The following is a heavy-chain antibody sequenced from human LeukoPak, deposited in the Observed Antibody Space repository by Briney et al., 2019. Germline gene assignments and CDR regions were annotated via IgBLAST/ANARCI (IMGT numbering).Heavy chain of an antibody. J-gene: IGHJ4*02. V-gene: IGHV3-30-3*01. CDR3: ARDDYGDYGLLDF. Sequence: PGRSLRLSYAASGFTFSSYAMHWVRQAPGKGLEWVAVISYDASNKYYADSVKGRFTISRDNSKNTLYLQMNSLRSEDTAVYYCARDDYGDYGLLDFWGQGTLGTVSS. CDR2: ISYDASNK. D-gene: IGHD4-17*01. CDR1: GFTFSSYA.